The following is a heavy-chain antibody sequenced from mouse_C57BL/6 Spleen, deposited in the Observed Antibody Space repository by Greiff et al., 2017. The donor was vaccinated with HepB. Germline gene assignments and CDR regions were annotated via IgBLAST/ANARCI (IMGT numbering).Heavy chain of an antibody. CDR1: GFTFSDYY. V-gene: IGHV5-16*01. CDR2: INYDGSST. D-gene: IGHD1-1*01. CDR3: ARADYYGSSLFAY. Sequence: EVKLLESEGGLVQPGSSMKLSCTASGFTFSDYYMAWVRQVPEKGLEWVANINYDGSSTYYLDSLKSRFIISTDNAKNILYLQMSSLKSEDTATYYCARADYYGSSLFAYWGQGTLVTVSA. J-gene: IGHJ3*01.